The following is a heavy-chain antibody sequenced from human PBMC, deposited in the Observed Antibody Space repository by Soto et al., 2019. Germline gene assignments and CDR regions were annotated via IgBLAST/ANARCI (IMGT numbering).Heavy chain of an antibody. J-gene: IGHJ4*02. CDR3: ARDTYDILTGQQRHLDD. Sequence: QPGGSLRLSCAASGFSFEDYTMHWVRHGPGKGPEWISLISWDGGRTLYSDSVKGRFIISRDNSKNSLYLQMNSLTTEDTALYYCARDTYDILTGQQRHLDDWGQGILVTVSS. CDR1: GFSFEDYT. D-gene: IGHD3-9*01. CDR2: ISWDGGRT. V-gene: IGHV3-43*01.